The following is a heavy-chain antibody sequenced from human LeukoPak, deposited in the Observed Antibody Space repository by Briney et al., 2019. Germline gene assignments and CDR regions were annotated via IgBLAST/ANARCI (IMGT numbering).Heavy chain of an antibody. D-gene: IGHD2-21*02. J-gene: IGHJ5*01. CDR3: ARGDVVRGVSWFDS. CDR2: IYPGDSDT. CDR1: GYTFTSYW. Sequence: GESLKISCHGSGYTFTSYWIGWVRQMPVRGLEWMGSIYPGDSDTKYSPSFQGQVTISVDKSTNTAYLQWTSLKASDTAMYYCARGDVVRGVSWFDSWGQGALVTVSS. V-gene: IGHV5-51*01.